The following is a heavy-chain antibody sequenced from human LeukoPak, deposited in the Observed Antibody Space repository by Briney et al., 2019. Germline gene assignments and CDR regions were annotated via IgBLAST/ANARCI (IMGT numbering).Heavy chain of an antibody. J-gene: IGHJ5*02. Sequence: SETLSLTCTASGGSISSSSYYWGWIRQPPGKGLEWIGSIYYSGSTYCNPSLKSRVTISVDTSKNQFSLKLSSVTAADTAVYYCARDDGYYDSSGYYNWFDPWGQGTLVTVSS. CDR3: ARDDGYYDSSGYYNWFDP. V-gene: IGHV4-39*07. CDR2: IYYSGST. CDR1: GGSISSSSYY. D-gene: IGHD3-22*01.